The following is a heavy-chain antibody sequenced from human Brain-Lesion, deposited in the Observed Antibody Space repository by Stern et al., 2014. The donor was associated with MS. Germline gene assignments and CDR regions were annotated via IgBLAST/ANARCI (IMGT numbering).Heavy chain of an antibody. D-gene: IGHD3-10*01. CDR1: GASISNTQW. J-gene: IGHJ6*02. CDR2: IYQSGSA. Sequence: QLQLQESGPGLVKPSGTLSLTCAVSGASISNTQWWTWVRQSPGKGLEWIGEIYQSGSAHYKPSLRGRVTISVDRSKNSFSLKLNSVTAADTAVYYCARDPRRGGLSGYYHGMDVWGQGTTVTVSS. CDR3: ARDPRRGGLSGYYHGMDV. V-gene: IGHV4-4*02.